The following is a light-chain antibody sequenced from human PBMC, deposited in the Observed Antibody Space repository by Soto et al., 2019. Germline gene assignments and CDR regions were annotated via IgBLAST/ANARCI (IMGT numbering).Light chain of an antibody. CDR2: DVS. V-gene: IGLV2-14*03. J-gene: IGLJ2*01. CDR1: SSDVGGYNY. CDR3: NSYITVTSVV. Sequence: QSALAQPASVSGSPGQSITISCTGTSSDVGGYNYVSWYQQHPGKAPKLMIYDVSNRPSGVSNRFSGSKSGNTASLTISGLQAEDEADYYCNSYITVTSVVFGGGTKLTVL.